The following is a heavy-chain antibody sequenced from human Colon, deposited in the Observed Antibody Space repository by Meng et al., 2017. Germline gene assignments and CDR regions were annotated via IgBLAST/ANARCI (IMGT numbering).Heavy chain of an antibody. V-gene: IGHV4-34*01. Sequence: QVQLQQWGAGLLKPSETLSLTCAVCGGVFSGYYWSWIRQPPGKGLEWIGEIDHSGSTNYNPSLKSRVTISVDTSKNQFSLKLTSVTAADTAVYYCAREPLRYLLGIAAAGTAPHYFDYWGQGTLVTVSS. D-gene: IGHD6-13*01. J-gene: IGHJ4*02. CDR2: IDHSGST. CDR1: GGVFSGYY. CDR3: AREPLRYLLGIAAAGTAPHYFDY.